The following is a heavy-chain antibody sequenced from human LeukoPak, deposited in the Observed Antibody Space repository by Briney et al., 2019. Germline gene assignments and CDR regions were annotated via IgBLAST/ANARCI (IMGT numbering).Heavy chain of an antibody. V-gene: IGHV1-2*02. CDR3: ARVSCVAVAGRVGCYYFDY. Sequence: ASVKVSCKASGYTFTGYYMHWVRQAPGQGLEWMGWINPNSGGTNYAQKFQGRVTMTRDTSISTAYMELSRLRSDDTAVYYCARVSCVAVAGRVGCYYFDYWGQGTLVTVSS. D-gene: IGHD6-19*01. J-gene: IGHJ4*02. CDR2: INPNSGGT. CDR1: GYTFTGYY.